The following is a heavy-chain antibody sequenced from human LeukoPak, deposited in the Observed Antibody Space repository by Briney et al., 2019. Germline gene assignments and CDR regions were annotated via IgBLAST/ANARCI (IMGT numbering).Heavy chain of an antibody. V-gene: IGHV3-23*01. CDR2: ISSSGSGGNT. J-gene: IGHJ6*02. D-gene: IGHD3-10*01. Sequence: PGGSLRLSCAASGVTLSSYAMSWARQAPGKGLEWVSGISSSGSGGNTYYADSVKGRFTISRDSSKNTLFLQMNSLRAEDTAVYYCAKVLLWFGEYYYYGMDVWGQGTTVTVSS. CDR3: AKVLLWFGEYYYYGMDV. CDR1: GVTLSSYA.